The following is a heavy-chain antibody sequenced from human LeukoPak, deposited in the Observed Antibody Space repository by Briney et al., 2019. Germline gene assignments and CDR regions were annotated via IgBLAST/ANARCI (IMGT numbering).Heavy chain of an antibody. CDR3: AKAIHSSSSGVVDY. D-gene: IGHD6-6*01. V-gene: IGHV3-30*02. CDR1: GFIFSNYA. Sequence: GGSLRLSCAASGFIFSNYAMHWGRQAPGKGLEWVTFIRYDGSNKYYVESVKGRFTISRDNFKNTLYLQMNSLRAEDTAVYYCAKAIHSSSSGVVDYWGQGTLVTVSS. J-gene: IGHJ4*02. CDR2: IRYDGSNK.